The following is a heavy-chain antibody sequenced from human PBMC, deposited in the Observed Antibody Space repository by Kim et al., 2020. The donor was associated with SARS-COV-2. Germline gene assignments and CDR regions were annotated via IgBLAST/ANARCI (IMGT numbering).Heavy chain of an antibody. CDR2: ISGSGGST. Sequence: GGSLRLSCAASGFTFSSYAMSWVRQAPGKGLEWVSAISGSGGSTYYADSVKGRFTISRDNSKNTLYLQMNSLRAEDTALYYCDRYISGNGYYFDYWGQGTLVTVSS. V-gene: IGHV3-23*01. J-gene: IGHJ4*02. CDR3: DRYISGNGYYFDY. D-gene: IGHD3-22*01. CDR1: GFTFSSYA.